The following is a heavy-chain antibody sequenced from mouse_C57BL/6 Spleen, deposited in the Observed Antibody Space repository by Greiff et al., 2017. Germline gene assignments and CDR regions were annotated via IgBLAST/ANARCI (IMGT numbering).Heavy chain of an antibody. V-gene: IGHV1-15*01. J-gene: IGHJ1*03. CDR1: GYTFTDYE. CDR3: ARGTTVVYWYFDV. CDR2: IDPETGGT. Sequence: QVQLQQSGAELVRPGASVTLSCKASGYTFTDYEMHWVKQTPVHGLEWIGAIDPETGGTAYNQKFKGKAILTADKSSSTAYMELRSLTSEDSAVYFCARGTTVVYWYFDVWGTGTTVTVSS. D-gene: IGHD1-1*01.